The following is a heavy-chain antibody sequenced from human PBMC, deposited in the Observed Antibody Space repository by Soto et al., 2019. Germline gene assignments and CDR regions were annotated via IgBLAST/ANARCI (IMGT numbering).Heavy chain of an antibody. D-gene: IGHD3-22*01. V-gene: IGHV3-23*01. CDR3: AKDGIGYYYRYFDY. CDR1: GFTFSSYA. J-gene: IGHJ4*02. Sequence: EVQLLESGGGLVQPGGSLRLSCAASGFTFSSYAMSWVRQAPGKGLEWVSAISGSFGSTYYADSVKGRFTISRDNSKNTLYLQMNSLRADDTDVSYCAKDGIGYYYRYFDYWGQGSLVTVSS. CDR2: ISGSFGST.